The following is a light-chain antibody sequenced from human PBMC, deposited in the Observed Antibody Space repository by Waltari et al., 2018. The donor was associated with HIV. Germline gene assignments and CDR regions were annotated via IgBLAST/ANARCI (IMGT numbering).Light chain of an antibody. Sequence: ESVLTQSPGTLSLSPGERATLSCRTSQSISSRYLAWYQQKPGQAPRLLIYGASNRATGIPDRFSGSGSGTEFTLTITSLQSEDSALYYCQQYNNWHTFGQGTKLEIK. J-gene: IGKJ2*01. CDR2: GAS. CDR1: QSISSRY. CDR3: QQYNNWHT. V-gene: IGKV3D-15*01.